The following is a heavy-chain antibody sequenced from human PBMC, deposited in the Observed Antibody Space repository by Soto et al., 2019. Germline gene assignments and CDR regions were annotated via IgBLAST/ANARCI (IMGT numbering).Heavy chain of an antibody. CDR2: IVVGSGNT. CDR3: AADLRLGYCSGGSCRSDAFDI. Sequence: SVKVSCKASGFTFTSSAVQWVRQARGQRLEWIGWIVVGSGNTNYAQKFQERVTITRDMSTSTAYMELSSLRSEDTAVYYCAADLRLGYCSGGSCRSDAFDIWGQGTMVTVSS. J-gene: IGHJ3*02. V-gene: IGHV1-58*01. CDR1: GFTFTSSA. D-gene: IGHD2-15*01.